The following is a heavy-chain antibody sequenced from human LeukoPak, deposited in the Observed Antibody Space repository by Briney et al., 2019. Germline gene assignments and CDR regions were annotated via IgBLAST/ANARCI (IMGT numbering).Heavy chain of an antibody. Sequence: ASVKVSCKASGYTFTYYALNWVRQAPGQGLEWMGWINTNTGNPTYAQGFTGRFVFSLDTSVSTAYPQISSLKAEDTAVYYCARARSGWASDAFDIWGQGTMVTVSS. CDR2: INTNTGNP. V-gene: IGHV7-4-1*02. J-gene: IGHJ3*02. CDR3: ARARSGWASDAFDI. CDR1: GYTFTYYA. D-gene: IGHD6-19*01.